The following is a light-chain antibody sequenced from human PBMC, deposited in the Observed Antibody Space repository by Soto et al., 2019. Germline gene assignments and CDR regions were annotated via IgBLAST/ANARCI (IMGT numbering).Light chain of an antibody. CDR3: VQFSHSPRT. CDR2: QVS. J-gene: IGKJ1*01. CDR1: QSLVYRDGNTY. Sequence: DVVMTQTPLSSPVNLGQPASISCRSSQSLVYRDGNTYLSWLQLRPGQPPRLLIYQVSHRFSGVPDRFSASVAGADFTLKISSVEPEDVGLYFCVQFSHSPRTFGQGTKLEIK. V-gene: IGKV2-24*01.